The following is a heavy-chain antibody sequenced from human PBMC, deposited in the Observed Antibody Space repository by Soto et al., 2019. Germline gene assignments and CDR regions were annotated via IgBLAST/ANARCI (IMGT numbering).Heavy chain of an antibody. CDR2: IDPSDSYT. D-gene: IGHD2-15*01. Sequence: GESLKISCKGSGYSSTSYWISWVRQMPGKGLEWMGRIDPSDSYTNYSPSFQGHVTISADKSISTAYLQWSSLKASDTAMYYCALQRHCSGGSCYWFDPWGQGTLVTVSS. CDR1: GYSSTSYW. J-gene: IGHJ5*02. CDR3: ALQRHCSGGSCYWFDP. V-gene: IGHV5-10-1*01.